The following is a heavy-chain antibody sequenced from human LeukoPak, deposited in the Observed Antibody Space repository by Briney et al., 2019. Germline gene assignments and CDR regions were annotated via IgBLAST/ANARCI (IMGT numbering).Heavy chain of an antibody. CDR3: ARVAHLTGDPYDY. V-gene: IGHV3-48*04. D-gene: IGHD7-27*01. CDR1: GFTFSSYS. CDR2: ISSSGSTT. Sequence: GGSLRLSCAASGFTFSSYSMNWVRQSPGKGLEWFSYISSSGSTTYYADTVKGRFTSSRDNAKNSLYLQMNSLRAEDTAVYYCARVAHLTGDPYDYWGQGTLVTVSS. J-gene: IGHJ4*02.